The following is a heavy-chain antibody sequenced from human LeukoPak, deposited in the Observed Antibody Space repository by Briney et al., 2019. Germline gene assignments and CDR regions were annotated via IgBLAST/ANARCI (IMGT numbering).Heavy chain of an antibody. CDR2: ISGSGGST. D-gene: IGHD6-19*01. V-gene: IGHV3-23*01. CDR3: AKLSVAADY. CDR1: GFTFSIYA. Sequence: PGESLRLSCAASGFTFSIYAMSWVRQPPGKGREWVSAISGSGGSTYYADSVKGRHTISRDNSKNTLYLQMNSLRAEDTAGYYCAKLSVAADYWGEETLVTVSS. J-gene: IGHJ4*02.